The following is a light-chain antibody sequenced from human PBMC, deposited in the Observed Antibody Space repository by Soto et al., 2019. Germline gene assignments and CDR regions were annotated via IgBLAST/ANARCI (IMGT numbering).Light chain of an antibody. CDR3: QQRSKWRT. V-gene: IGKV3-11*01. CDR2: DAS. Sequence: EIVLTQSPATLSLSPGERATLSCRASQSVSGYLAWYQQKPGQAPRLLIYDASKRATGIPARFSGSGFGTDFALTISSLEPEDFAVYYCQQRSKWRTFGQGTKVEIK. J-gene: IGKJ1*01. CDR1: QSVSGY.